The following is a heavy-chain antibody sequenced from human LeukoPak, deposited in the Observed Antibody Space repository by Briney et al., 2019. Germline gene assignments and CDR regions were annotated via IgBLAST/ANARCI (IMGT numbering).Heavy chain of an antibody. V-gene: IGHV3-15*01. CDR1: GLSVSDAW. CDR3: TGPPD. Sequence: GGSLRLSCEASGLSVSDAWMSWVRQAPGKGLEWVGRIKSKTAGGTTDYAASVKGRFTISRDDSKNTIYLQMNSLKTEDTAVYYCTGPPDWGQGTLVTVSS. CDR2: IKSKTAGGTT. J-gene: IGHJ4*02.